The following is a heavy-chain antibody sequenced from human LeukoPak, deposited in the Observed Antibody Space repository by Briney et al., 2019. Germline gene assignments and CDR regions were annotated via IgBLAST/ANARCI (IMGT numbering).Heavy chain of an antibody. CDR1: GFTFTTFW. J-gene: IGHJ4*02. CDR2: INEDGSEE. Sequence: GGSLRLSCVASGFTFTTFWMAWVRQAPGKGLEWVANINEDGSEERYVDSVKGRFIISRDNTARSLSLQMNSLRAEDTAVYYCARVSANDLGLYFPDYFDYWGQGTLVTVSS. CDR3: ARVSANDLGLYFPDYFDY. V-gene: IGHV3-7*01. D-gene: IGHD2-15*01.